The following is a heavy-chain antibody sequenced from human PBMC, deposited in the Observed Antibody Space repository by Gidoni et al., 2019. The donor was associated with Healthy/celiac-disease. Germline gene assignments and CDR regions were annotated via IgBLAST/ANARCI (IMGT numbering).Heavy chain of an antibody. CDR3: ARVNSRYYDSSGPLRIHDAFDI. V-gene: IGHV1-18*01. CDR2: ISAYNGNT. J-gene: IGHJ3*02. D-gene: IGHD3-22*01. Sequence: QVQLVQSGAEVKKPGASVKVSCKASGYTFTSYGISWVRQAPGQGLEWMGWISAYNGNTNSAQKLQGRVTMTTDTSTSTAYMELRSLRSDDTAVYYCARVNSRYYDSSGPLRIHDAFDIWGQGTMVTVSS. CDR1: GYTFTSYG.